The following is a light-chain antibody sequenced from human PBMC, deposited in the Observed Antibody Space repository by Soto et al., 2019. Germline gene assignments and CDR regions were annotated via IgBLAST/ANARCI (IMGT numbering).Light chain of an antibody. V-gene: IGLV2-14*01. Sequence: QSALTQPASVSGSPGQSITISCTGTSSDVGGYNYVSWYQQHPGKAPKLMIFDVSNRPSGVSNRFSGSKSGNTASLTISGLQADDEGDYYCSSYSSSSTVVFGGGTQLTVL. CDR1: SSDVGGYNY. J-gene: IGLJ2*01. CDR2: DVS. CDR3: SSYSSSSTVV.